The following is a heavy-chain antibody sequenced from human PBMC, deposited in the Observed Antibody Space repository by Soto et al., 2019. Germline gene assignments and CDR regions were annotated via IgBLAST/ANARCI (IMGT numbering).Heavy chain of an antibody. CDR3: ARDHGQPLPDYCSSTSCYGSGYYYMDV. Sequence: PSETLSLTCAVYGGSFSGYYWIWIRQPPGKGLEWTGEINHSGSTNYNPSLKSRVTISVDTSKNQFSLKLSSVTAADTAVYYCARDHGQPLPDYCSSTSCYGSGYYYMDVWGKGTTVTVSS. CDR2: INHSGST. D-gene: IGHD2-2*01. J-gene: IGHJ6*03. CDR1: GGSFSGYY. V-gene: IGHV4-34*01.